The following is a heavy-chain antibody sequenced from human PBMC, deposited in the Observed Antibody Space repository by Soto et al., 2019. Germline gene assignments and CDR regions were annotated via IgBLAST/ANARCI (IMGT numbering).Heavy chain of an antibody. J-gene: IGHJ6*02. CDR2: IIPIFGTA. CDR3: ARVKRITMIATSSGYYYGMDV. V-gene: IGHV1-69*13. D-gene: IGHD3-22*01. CDR1: GGTFSSYA. Sequence: GASVKVSCKASGGTFSSYAISWVRQAPGQGLEWMGGIIPIFGTANYAQKFQGRVTITADESTSAAYMELSSLRSEDTAVYYCARVKRITMIATSSGYYYGMDVWRQGTTVTVSS.